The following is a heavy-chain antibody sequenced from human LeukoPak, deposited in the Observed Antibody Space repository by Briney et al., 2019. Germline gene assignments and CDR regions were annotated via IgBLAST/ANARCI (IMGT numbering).Heavy chain of an antibody. D-gene: IGHD6-19*01. CDR3: AKDNRRHYTSGPNPDSLH. J-gene: IGHJ4*02. CDR2: ISWNSGTI. Sequence: PGGSLRLSCAASGFTFSGYWMHWVRQAPGKGLEWASGISWNSGTIDYADSVRGRFTISRDNAKNSLYLQMDSLRVEDTAFYYCAKDNRRHYTSGPNPDSLHWGQGALVTVSS. V-gene: IGHV3-9*01. CDR1: GFTFSGYW.